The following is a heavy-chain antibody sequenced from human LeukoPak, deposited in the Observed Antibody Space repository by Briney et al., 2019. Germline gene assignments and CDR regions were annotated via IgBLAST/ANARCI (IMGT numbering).Heavy chain of an antibody. CDR2: ISYDGSNK. J-gene: IGHJ4*02. Sequence: GRSLRLSCAASGFTFSSYGMHWVRQAPGKGLEWVAVISYDGSNKYYADSVKGRFTISRDNSKNTLYLQMNSLRAEDTAVYYCAKDLVALDEYNFDYWGQGTLVTVSS. CDR1: GFTFSSYG. D-gene: IGHD1-1*01. CDR3: AKDLVALDEYNFDY. V-gene: IGHV3-30*18.